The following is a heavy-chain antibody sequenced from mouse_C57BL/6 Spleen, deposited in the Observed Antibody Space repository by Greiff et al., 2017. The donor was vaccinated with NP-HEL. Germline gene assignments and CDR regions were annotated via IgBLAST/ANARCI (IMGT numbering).Heavy chain of an antibody. CDR1: GYTFTSYW. CDR3: ARAYYYGYAMDY. D-gene: IGHD1-1*01. J-gene: IGHJ4*01. CDR2: IHPNSGST. Sequence: VQLQQPGAELVKPGASVKLSCKASGYTFTSYWMHWVKQRPGQGLEWIGMIHPNSGSTNYNEKFKSKATLTVDKSSSTAYMQLSSLTSEDSAVYYCARAYYYGYAMDYWGQGTSVTVSS. V-gene: IGHV1-64*01.